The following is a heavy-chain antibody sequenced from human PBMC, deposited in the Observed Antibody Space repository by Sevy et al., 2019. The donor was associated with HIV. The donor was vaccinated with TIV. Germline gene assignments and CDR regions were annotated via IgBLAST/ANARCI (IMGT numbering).Heavy chain of an antibody. CDR3: AGQMTTVTGGAFDI. CDR2: ISYDGSNK. D-gene: IGHD4-17*01. CDR1: GFTFSSYA. Sequence: GGSLRLSCAASGFTFSSYAMHWVRQAPGKGLEWVAVISYDGSNKYYADSVKGRFTISRENSKNTLYLQMNSLRAEDTAVYYCAGQMTTVTGGAFDIWGQGTMVTVSS. V-gene: IGHV3-30-3*01. J-gene: IGHJ3*02.